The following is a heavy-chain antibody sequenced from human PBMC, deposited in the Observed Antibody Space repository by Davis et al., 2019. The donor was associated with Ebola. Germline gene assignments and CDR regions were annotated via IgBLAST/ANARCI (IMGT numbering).Heavy chain of an antibody. CDR2: IYTGDSDT. Sequence: GESLKISCKGSGYSFTRYWIGWVRQMPGKGLDWMGIIYTGDSDTRYSPSFRGQVIISADKSMKTAFLQWSSLKASDSGMYYCASLRRTITGMDDGFDIWGEGTMVTVSS. CDR1: GYSFTRYW. CDR3: ASLRRTITGMDDGFDI. D-gene: IGHD2-8*02. V-gene: IGHV5-51*01. J-gene: IGHJ3*02.